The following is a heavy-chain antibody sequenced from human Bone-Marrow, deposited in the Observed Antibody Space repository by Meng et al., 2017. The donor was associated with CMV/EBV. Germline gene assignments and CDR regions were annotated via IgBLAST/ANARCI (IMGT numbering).Heavy chain of an antibody. D-gene: IGHD3-3*01. CDR2: IYYSGST. CDR1: GGPISSYY. V-gene: IGHV4-59*01. J-gene: IGHJ4*02. Sequence: SETLSLTCTVSGGPISSYYWSWIRQPPGKGLEWIGYIYYSGSTNYNPSLKSRVTISVDTSKNQFSLKLSSVTAADTAVYYCARGSLDFWSGFYAYWGQGTLVTVSS. CDR3: ARGSLDFWSGFYAY.